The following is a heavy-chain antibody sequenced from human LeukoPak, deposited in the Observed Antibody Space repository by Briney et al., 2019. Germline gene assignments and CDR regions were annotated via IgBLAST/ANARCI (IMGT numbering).Heavy chain of an antibody. CDR1: GGSISDYY. J-gene: IGHJ5*02. Sequence: SETLSLTCTVSGGSISDYYWRWIRQPPGKGLEWIGYIYDSGSTSYNPSLKGRVTISVDTSKNQFSLQLRSVTAADTAVYYCARSSTGSQSWGQGTLVTVSS. V-gene: IGHV4-59*01. CDR3: ARSSTGSQS. CDR2: IYDSGST. D-gene: IGHD1-26*01.